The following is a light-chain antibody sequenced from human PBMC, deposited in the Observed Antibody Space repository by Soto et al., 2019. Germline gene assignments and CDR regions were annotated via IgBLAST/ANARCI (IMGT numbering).Light chain of an antibody. Sequence: QSVLTQPHSASGNPRQRVTISCSGSSSNIGTSSVHWFQQLPGTAPKLLISTTNQRPSGVPERFSGSKSGTSASLAISGLQSEDEADYYCAAWDDSLNGHVFGTGTKVTVL. J-gene: IGLJ1*01. V-gene: IGLV1-44*01. CDR3: AAWDDSLNGHV. CDR1: SSNIGTSS. CDR2: TTN.